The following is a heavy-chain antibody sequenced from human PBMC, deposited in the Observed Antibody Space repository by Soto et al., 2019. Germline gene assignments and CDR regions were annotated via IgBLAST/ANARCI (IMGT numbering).Heavy chain of an antibody. J-gene: IGHJ4*02. CDR3: ARASRYYWNYMMY. CDR2: VSAYNGNT. V-gene: IGHV1-18*01. Sequence: QVQLVQSGAELKKPGASVKVSCKASGYTFSNDAITWVRQAPGQGLEWMGWVSAYNGNTNYAQKLKGRVTMTPDTSTSTAYMEIRSLRYDDTAVYFCARASRYYWNYMMYWGQGTLVTVSS. D-gene: IGHD1-7*01. CDR1: GYTFSNDA.